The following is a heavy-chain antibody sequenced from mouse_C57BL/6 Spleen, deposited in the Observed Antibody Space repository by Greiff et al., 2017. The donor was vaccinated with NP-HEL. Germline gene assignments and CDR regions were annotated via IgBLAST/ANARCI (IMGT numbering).Heavy chain of an antibody. CDR3: AKEDEDYFDY. J-gene: IGHJ2*01. CDR1: VFSLTCYG. Sequence: QVQLQQSGPALLPPSQSLSITCTVSVFSLTCYGVHWVRPSPGKGLEWLGVIWRGGSTDYNAAFMSRLSITKDNAKSQVFFKMNSLQADYTAIYYCAKEDEDYFDYWGQGTNHKVSS. CDR2: IWRGGST. V-gene: IGHV2-5*01.